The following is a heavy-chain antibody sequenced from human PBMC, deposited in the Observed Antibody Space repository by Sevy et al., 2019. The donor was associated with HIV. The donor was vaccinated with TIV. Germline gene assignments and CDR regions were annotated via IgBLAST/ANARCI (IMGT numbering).Heavy chain of an antibody. V-gene: IGHV3-49*03. CDR2: IRRNSHEPYGGTT. Sequence: GGSLRLSCTSSGFTFGDYAMSWFRQAPGKGLEWVAFIRRNSHEPYGGTTEYAAFVKGRFTISRDDSKSIAYLQMNSLKTEDTAVYYCTRGLATADTPEYYFDYWGQGILVTVSS. J-gene: IGHJ4*02. CDR3: TRGLATADTPEYYFDY. D-gene: IGHD5-12*01. CDR1: GFTFGDYA.